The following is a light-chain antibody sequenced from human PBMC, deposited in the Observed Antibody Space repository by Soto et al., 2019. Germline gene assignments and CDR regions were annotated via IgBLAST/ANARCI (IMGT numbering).Light chain of an antibody. V-gene: IGKV3-15*01. CDR3: QQYNNWPLT. Sequence: EIVMTQSPATLSVSPGEGATLSCRASQTVRSNLAWYQRKPGQAPRLLFYGASTRATGIPARFSGSGSGTEFTLAISSLQSEDFAVYYCQQYNNWPLTFGPGTKVDIK. CDR2: GAS. CDR1: QTVRSN. J-gene: IGKJ3*01.